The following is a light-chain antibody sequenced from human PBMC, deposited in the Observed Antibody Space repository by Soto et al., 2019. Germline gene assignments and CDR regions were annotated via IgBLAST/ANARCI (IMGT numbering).Light chain of an antibody. J-gene: IGLJ3*02. CDR2: EVS. CDR1: SSDVGAYNY. V-gene: IGLV2-8*01. Sequence: QSALTQPPSASGSPGQSVTISCTGTSSDVGAYNYVSWYQQYPGKAPKLMIYEVSKRPSGVPDRFSGSKSGKTASLTVSGLQREDEADYYCTSYAGNNIWVFGGGTKLTVL. CDR3: TSYAGNNIWV.